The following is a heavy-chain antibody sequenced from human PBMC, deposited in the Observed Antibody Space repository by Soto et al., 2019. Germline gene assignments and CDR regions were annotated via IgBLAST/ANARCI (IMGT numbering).Heavy chain of an antibody. J-gene: IGHJ6*02. Sequence: KSGGSLRLSCAASGFTFSSYAMSWVRQAPGKGLEWVSSISSSSSYIYYADSVKGRFTISRDNAKNSLYLQMNSLRAEDTAVYYCARDRATIFGVVITLDYYYYYGMDVWGQGTTVTVSS. CDR3: ARDRATIFGVVITLDYYYYYGMDV. CDR1: GFTFSSYA. V-gene: IGHV3-21*01. D-gene: IGHD3-3*01. CDR2: ISSSSSYI.